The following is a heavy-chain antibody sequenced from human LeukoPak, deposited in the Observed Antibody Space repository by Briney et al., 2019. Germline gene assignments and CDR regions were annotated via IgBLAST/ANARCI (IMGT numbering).Heavy chain of an antibody. CDR1: GFTISSYA. D-gene: IGHD2-21*02. Sequence: GRSLRLSCAASGFTISSYAMHWVRQAPGKGLEWVAVISHDGSNKYYADSVKGRFTISRDNSKNTLYLQMNSLRAEDTAVYYCARDHYLRIVVVTANLDYWGQGTLVTVSS. V-gene: IGHV3-30*01. J-gene: IGHJ4*02. CDR3: ARDHYLRIVVVTANLDY. CDR2: ISHDGSNK.